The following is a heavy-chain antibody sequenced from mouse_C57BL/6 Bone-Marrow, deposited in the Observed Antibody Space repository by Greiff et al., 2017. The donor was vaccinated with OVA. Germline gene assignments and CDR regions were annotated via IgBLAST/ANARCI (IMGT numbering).Heavy chain of an antibody. J-gene: IGHJ4*01. D-gene: IGHD2-5*01. CDR3: ARKDYSNFYAMDY. CDR1: GYTFTSYW. Sequence: VKLQQPGAELVKPGASVKLSCKASGYTFTSYWMHWVKQRPGRGLEWIGRIDPNSGGTKYNEKFKSKATLTVDKPSSTAYMQRSSLTSEDSAVYYCARKDYSNFYAMDYWGQGTSVTVSS. CDR2: IDPNSGGT. V-gene: IGHV1-72*01.